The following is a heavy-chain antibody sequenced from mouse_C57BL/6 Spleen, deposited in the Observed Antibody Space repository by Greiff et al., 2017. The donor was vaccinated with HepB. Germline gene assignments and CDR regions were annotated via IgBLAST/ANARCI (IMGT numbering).Heavy chain of an antibody. V-gene: IGHV1-50*01. J-gene: IGHJ4*01. CDR3: ARGDFPDAMDY. CDR2: IDPSDSYT. CDR1: GYTFTSYW. Sequence: QVQLQQPGAELVKPGASVKLSCKASGYTFTSYWMQWVKQRPGQGLEWIGEIDPSDSYTNYNQKFKGKATLTVDTSSSTAYMQLSSLTSEDSAVYYCARGDFPDAMDYWGQGTSVTVSS.